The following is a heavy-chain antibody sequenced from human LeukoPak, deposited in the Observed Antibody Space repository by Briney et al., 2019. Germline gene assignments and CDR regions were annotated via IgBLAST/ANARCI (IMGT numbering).Heavy chain of an antibody. J-gene: IGHJ4*02. CDR3: ARESGAEDDRQTYYDFWSGYHPYYFDY. V-gene: IGHV1-2*02. CDR2: INPNSGGT. Sequence: GASVKVSCKASGYTFTGYYMHWVRQAPGQGLEWMGWINPNSGGTNYAQKFQGRVTMTRDTSISTAYMELSRLRSDDTAVYYCARESGAEDDRQTYYDFWSGYHPYYFDYWGQGTLVTVSS. CDR1: GYTFTGYY. D-gene: IGHD3-3*01.